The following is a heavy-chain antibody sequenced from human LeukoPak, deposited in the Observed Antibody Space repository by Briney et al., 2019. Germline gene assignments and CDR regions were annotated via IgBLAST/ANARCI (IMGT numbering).Heavy chain of an antibody. J-gene: IGHJ5*02. CDR3: ARGAAAGISGWFDP. CDR1: GFTLSDYY. Sequence: GGSLRLSCAASGFTLSDYYMTWIRQAPGKGLEWISYIGNRANTVSYADSVKGRFTISRDNAKNSLYLQMNSLRAEDTAVYYCARGAAAGISGWFDPWGQGTLVTVSS. D-gene: IGHD6-13*01. CDR2: IGNRANTV. V-gene: IGHV3-11*04.